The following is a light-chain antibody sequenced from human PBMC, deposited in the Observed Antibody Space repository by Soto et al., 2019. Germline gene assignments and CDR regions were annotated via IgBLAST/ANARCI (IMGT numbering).Light chain of an antibody. CDR2: GAS. V-gene: IGKV3-20*01. J-gene: IGKJ5*01. Sequence: EIVLTQSPGTLSLSPGERATLSCRASQSVSSSYLAWYQQKPGQAPSLLMYGASNRATGIPDRFSGSGSGTVFTLTISRLEPEDFAVYYCQQYSKWPITFGQGTRLEIK. CDR3: QQYSKWPIT. CDR1: QSVSSSY.